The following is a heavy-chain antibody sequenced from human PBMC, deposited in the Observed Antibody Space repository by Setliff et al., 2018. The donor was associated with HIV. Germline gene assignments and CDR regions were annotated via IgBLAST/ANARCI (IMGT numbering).Heavy chain of an antibody. D-gene: IGHD1-26*01. Sequence: GASVKVSCKTSGYTFNDYYIQWVRQTPGQGLEWMGWINPKTGDTSYAQKFHGWVTLTRDTSITTAYLEVRSDDTAVCYCARKRVGFDGIDVWGQGTTVTVSS. CDR1: GYTFNDYY. V-gene: IGHV1-2*04. CDR2: INPKTGDT. J-gene: IGHJ6*02. CDR3: ARKRVGFDGIDV.